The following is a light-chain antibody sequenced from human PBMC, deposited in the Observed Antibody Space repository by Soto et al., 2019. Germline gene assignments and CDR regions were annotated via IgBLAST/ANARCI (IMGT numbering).Light chain of an antibody. CDR3: TSYAGGNNV. J-gene: IGLJ1*01. Sequence: SALTQPPSASGSPGQSVTISCTGTSIDVGGYTYVSWYQQYPGKVPKLMVYEANKRPSGVPDRLSGSKSGNTASLTVSGLQAEEQADYYCTSYAGGNNVFGTGSKVTVL. CDR2: EAN. V-gene: IGLV2-8*01. CDR1: SIDVGGYTY.